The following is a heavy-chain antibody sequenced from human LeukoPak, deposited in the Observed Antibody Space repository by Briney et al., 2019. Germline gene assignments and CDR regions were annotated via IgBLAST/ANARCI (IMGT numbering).Heavy chain of an antibody. Sequence: PGGSLRLSCTASGFTFSTHWMTWVRQPAGKGLEWVANIKEDGSVKYYVDSVKGRFTISRDNTKNALYLQMNSLRADDTAVYFCARDSTWQLDYWGQGTLITVSS. V-gene: IGHV3-7*03. CDR1: GFTFSTHW. CDR2: IKEDGSVK. CDR3: ARDSTWQLDY. D-gene: IGHD5-12*01. J-gene: IGHJ4*02.